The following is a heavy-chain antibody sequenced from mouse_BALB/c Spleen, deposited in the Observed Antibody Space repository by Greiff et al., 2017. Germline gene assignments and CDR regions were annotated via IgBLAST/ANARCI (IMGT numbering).Heavy chain of an antibody. CDR1: GYTFTDYE. CDR2: IDPETGGT. J-gene: IGHJ2*01. CDR3: AREGGGY. V-gene: IGHV1-15*01. Sequence: VQVVESGAELVRPGASVTLSCKASGYTFTDYEMHWVKQTPVHGLEWIGAIDPETGGTAYNQKFKGKATLTADKSSSTAYMQLSSLTSEDSAVYYCAREGGGYWGQGTTLTVSS.